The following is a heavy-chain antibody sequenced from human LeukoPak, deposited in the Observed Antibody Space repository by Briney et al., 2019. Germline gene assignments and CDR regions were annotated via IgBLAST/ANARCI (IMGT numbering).Heavy chain of an antibody. V-gene: IGHV4-59*12. D-gene: IGHD6-13*01. CDR3: ARGAAAGEFDY. Sequence: SETLSLTCTVSGGSISSYYWSWLRQPPGKGLEWIGYIYYSGSTNYNPSLKSRVIISADTSKNQFSLKLSSVTAADTAVYYCARGAAAGEFDYWGQGTLVTVSS. J-gene: IGHJ4*02. CDR1: GGSISSYY. CDR2: IYYSGST.